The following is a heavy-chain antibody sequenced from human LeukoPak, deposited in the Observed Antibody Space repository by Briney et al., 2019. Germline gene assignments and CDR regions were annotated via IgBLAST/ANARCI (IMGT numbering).Heavy chain of an antibody. CDR2: ISSDSSSFT. D-gene: IGHD1-20*01. CDR3: ARGTNWSPLDFDY. J-gene: IGHJ4*02. CDR1: GFTFSTCH. Sequence: GGSLRLSCAASGFTFSTCHFHWVRQAPGKGLEWVSTISSDSSSFTYYAHSVQGRFTISRDNAQNSLYLQMYSLRAEDTAVYYCARGTNWSPLDFDYWGQGTLVTVSS. V-gene: IGHV3-21*04.